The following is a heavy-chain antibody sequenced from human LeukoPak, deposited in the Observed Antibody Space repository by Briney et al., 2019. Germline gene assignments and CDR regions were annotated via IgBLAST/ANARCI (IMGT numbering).Heavy chain of an antibody. CDR1: GFTFSSCA. V-gene: IGHV3-23*01. CDR3: AKRAYDSSGYYSVGVDY. CDR2: ISGSGGTT. Sequence: GGSLRLSCAASGFTFSSCAMSWVRQAPGKGLEWVSAISGSGGTTYYADSVKGRFTISRDNSKNTLYLQMNSLRAEDTALYYCAKRAYDSSGYYSVGVDYWGQGTLVTVSS. J-gene: IGHJ4*02. D-gene: IGHD3-22*01.